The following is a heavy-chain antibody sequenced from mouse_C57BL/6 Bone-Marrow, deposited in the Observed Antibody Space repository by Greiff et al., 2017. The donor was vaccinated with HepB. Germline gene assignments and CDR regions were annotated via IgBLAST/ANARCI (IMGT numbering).Heavy chain of an antibody. CDR1: GFSLTSYA. D-gene: IGHD1-1*01. CDR3: ARIPQYYYGSSYDD. V-gene: IGHV2-9-1*01. Sequence: VKLMESGPGLVAPSQSLSITCTVSGFSLTSYAISWVRQPPGKGLEWLGVIWTGGGTKYTSALKSRLSISKDNSKSQVFLNMNSLQTDDTARYYCARIPQYYYGSSYDDWGQGTTLTVSS. CDR2: IWTGGGT. J-gene: IGHJ2*01.